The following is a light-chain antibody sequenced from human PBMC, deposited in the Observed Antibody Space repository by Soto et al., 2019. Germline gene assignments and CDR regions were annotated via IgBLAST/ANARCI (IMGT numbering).Light chain of an antibody. Sequence: QSVLTQLASVCRSPGKSITISCTGTSSDSGSYKLVSWYHHHPGIVPKVIIYETSKRSSGVSYRFSGSKSGNTDSLTISGLQAEDEADYYCVSFTGTNTHVFGSGTKVPVL. CDR2: ETS. V-gene: IGLV2-23*01. J-gene: IGLJ1*01. CDR3: VSFTGTNTHV. CDR1: SSDSGSYKL.